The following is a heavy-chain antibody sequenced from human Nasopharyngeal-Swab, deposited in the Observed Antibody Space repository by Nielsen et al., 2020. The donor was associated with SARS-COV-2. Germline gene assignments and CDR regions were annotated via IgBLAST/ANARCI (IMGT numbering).Heavy chain of an antibody. CDR1: GFIVSSTY. Sequence: GESLKISCAVSGFIVSSTYMSWVRQAPGKGLEWVSVTEIGGITHYADSVKGRFTISRDDSKNTLSLQMNSLGPEDTAVYYCAKEAGGGSNSALDYWGQGTLVTVSS. CDR2: TEIGGIT. D-gene: IGHD2/OR15-2a*01. CDR3: AKEAGGGSNSALDY. J-gene: IGHJ4*02. V-gene: IGHV3-53*05.